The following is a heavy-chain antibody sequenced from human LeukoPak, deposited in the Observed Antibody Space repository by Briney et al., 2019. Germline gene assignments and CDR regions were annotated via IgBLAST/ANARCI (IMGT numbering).Heavy chain of an antibody. CDR3: ATGWELLRAFDI. D-gene: IGHD1-26*01. CDR2: FDPEDGET. V-gene: IGHV1-24*01. J-gene: IGHJ3*02. Sequence: ASVKVSCKVSGYTLTELSMHWVRQAPGKGPEWMGGFDPEDGETIYAQKFQGRVTMTKDTSTDTAYMELSSLRSEDTAVYYCATGWELLRAFDIWGQGTMVTVSS. CDR1: GYTLTELS.